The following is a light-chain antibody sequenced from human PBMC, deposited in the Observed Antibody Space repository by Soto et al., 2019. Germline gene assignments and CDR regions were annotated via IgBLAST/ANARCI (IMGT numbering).Light chain of an antibody. CDR1: QGIISD. Sequence: IHRTHSPASLSASVLDRVSITFLASQGIISDLSWYQQKPGKVPKLLIYAASTLQSGVPSRFSGSGSGTDFTLTISSLHPEDIATYYCQKYNSAPLTFGGGTKV. CDR2: AAS. J-gene: IGKJ4*01. CDR3: QKYNSAPLT. V-gene: IGKV1-27*01.